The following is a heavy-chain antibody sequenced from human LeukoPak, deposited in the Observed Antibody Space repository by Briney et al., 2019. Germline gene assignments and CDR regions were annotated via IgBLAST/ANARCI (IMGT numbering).Heavy chain of an antibody. CDR1: GFTFSSYW. CDR3: AKALEWSGYYPQLDY. J-gene: IGHJ4*02. V-gene: IGHV3-7*01. Sequence: GGSLRLSCAASGFTFSSYWMSWVRQAPGKGLEWVANIKQDGSEKYYVDSVKGRFTISRDNAKNSLYLQMNSLRAEDTAVYYCAKALEWSGYYPQLDYWGQGTLVTVSS. D-gene: IGHD3-3*01. CDR2: IKQDGSEK.